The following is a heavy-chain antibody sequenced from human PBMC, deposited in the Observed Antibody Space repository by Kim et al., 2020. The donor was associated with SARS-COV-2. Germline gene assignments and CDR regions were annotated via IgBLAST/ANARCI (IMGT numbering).Heavy chain of an antibody. V-gene: IGHV4-34*01. D-gene: IGHD6-13*01. J-gene: IGHJ1*01. CDR2: INHSGST. Sequence: SETLSLTCAVYGGSFSGYYWSWIRQPPGKGLEWIGEINHSGSTNYNPSLKSRVTISVDTSKNQFSLKLSSVTAADTAVYYCARGSSWYVGYFQHWGQGT. CDR3: ARGSSWYVGYFQH. CDR1: GGSFSGYY.